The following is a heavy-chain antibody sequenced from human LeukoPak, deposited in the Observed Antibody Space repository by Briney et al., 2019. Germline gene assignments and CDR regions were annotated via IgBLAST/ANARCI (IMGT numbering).Heavy chain of an antibody. CDR1: GYSISSGYY. D-gene: IGHD3-10*01. J-gene: IGHJ4*02. Sequence: SETLSLTCAVSGYSISSGYYWGWIRQPPGKGLEWNGSIYHSGSTYYNPSLKSRVTISVDTSKNQFPLKLSSVTAADTAVYYCAYGSGRSYFDYWGQGTLVTVSS. CDR2: IYHSGST. CDR3: AYGSGRSYFDY. V-gene: IGHV4-38-2*01.